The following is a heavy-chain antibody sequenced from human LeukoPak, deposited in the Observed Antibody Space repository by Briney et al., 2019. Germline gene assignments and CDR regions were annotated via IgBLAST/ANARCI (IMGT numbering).Heavy chain of an antibody. CDR2: IDPSDSYT. CDR3: ARHGGSSWYLSY. D-gene: IGHD6-13*01. Sequence: GESLKISCKGSGYSFTSYWISWVRQMPGKGLEWMGRIDPSDSYTNYSPSFQGHVTISADKSISTAYLQWSSLKASDTAMYYCARHGGSSWYLSYWGQGTLVTVSS. J-gene: IGHJ4*02. V-gene: IGHV5-10-1*01. CDR1: GYSFTSYW.